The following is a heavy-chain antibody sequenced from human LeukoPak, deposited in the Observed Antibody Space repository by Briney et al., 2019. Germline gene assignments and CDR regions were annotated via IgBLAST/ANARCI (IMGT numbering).Heavy chain of an antibody. CDR2: ISGSGGST. Sequence: GGSLRLSCAASGFIFTTYAMGWVRQLPGKGLEWVSAISGSGGSTYYADSVKGRFTISRDNSKNTLYLQMNSLRAEDTAVYYCAKDLWGAVAGTGYYFDYWGQGTLVTVSS. V-gene: IGHV3-23*01. CDR3: AKDLWGAVAGTGYYFDY. D-gene: IGHD6-19*01. CDR1: GFIFTTYA. J-gene: IGHJ4*02.